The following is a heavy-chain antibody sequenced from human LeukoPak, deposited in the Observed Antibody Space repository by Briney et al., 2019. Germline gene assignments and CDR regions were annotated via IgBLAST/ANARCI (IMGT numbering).Heavy chain of an antibody. CDR1: GFTFSSYS. CDR3: AKDRRSSGCHY. V-gene: IGHV3-21*04. CDR2: ISSSSSYI. Sequence: GGSLRLSCAASGFTFSSYSMNWVRQAPGKGLEWVSSISSSSSYIYYADSVKGRFTISRDNSKNTLYLQMNSLRAEDTAVYYCAKDRRSSGCHYWGQGTLVTVSS. J-gene: IGHJ4*02. D-gene: IGHD6-19*01.